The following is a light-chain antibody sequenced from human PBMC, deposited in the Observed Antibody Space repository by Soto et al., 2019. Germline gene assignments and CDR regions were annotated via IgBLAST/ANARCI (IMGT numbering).Light chain of an antibody. V-gene: IGLV2-14*01. CDR2: EVN. J-gene: IGLJ1*01. CDR3: SSYSISTAYL. Sequence: LMVFEVNNRPSGVSYRFSGSKSGNTASLTISGLQAEDEADYFCSSYSISTAYLFGTGTKV.